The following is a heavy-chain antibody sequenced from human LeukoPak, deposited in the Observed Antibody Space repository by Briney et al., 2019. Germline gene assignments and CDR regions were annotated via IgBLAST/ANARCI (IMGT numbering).Heavy chain of an antibody. CDR2: INSDGSST. Sequence: GGSLRLSCAASGFTFSSYWMHWVRQTPRKGLVWVSRINSDGSSTTYADSGKGRFTISRDNAKNTLYLQMNSLRAEDTAVYYCARGEGGYYYYGMDVWGKGTTVTVSS. J-gene: IGHJ6*04. CDR3: ARGEGGYYYYGMDV. V-gene: IGHV3-74*01. D-gene: IGHD1-26*01. CDR1: GFTFSSYW.